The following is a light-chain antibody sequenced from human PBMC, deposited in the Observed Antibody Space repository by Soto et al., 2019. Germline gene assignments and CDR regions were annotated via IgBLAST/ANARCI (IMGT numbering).Light chain of an antibody. Sequence: EIVLTQSPGTLSLSPGERATLSCRASQSASSSYLAWYQQKPRQAPRLLIYGASSRATGIPDRFSGSGSGTDFTLTISRLEPEDFAVYYCHQYGSSPSYTFGQGTKLEIK. V-gene: IGKV3-20*01. J-gene: IGKJ2*01. CDR2: GAS. CDR3: HQYGSSPSYT. CDR1: QSASSSY.